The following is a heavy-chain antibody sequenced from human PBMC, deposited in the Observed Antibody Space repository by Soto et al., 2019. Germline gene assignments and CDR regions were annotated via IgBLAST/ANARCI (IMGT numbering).Heavy chain of an antibody. Sequence: PGGSLRLSCAASGFTFSSYSMSWVRQAPGKGLEWVSGISGSGDSTYYADSVKGRFTISRDNSKNTLYLQMNSLRVEDTAVYYCAKEAPVRTLIAATCWHFDYWGQGTLVTVSS. V-gene: IGHV3-23*01. D-gene: IGHD5-12*01. CDR2: ISGSGDST. J-gene: IGHJ4*02. CDR1: GFTFSSYS. CDR3: AKEAPVRTLIAATCWHFDY.